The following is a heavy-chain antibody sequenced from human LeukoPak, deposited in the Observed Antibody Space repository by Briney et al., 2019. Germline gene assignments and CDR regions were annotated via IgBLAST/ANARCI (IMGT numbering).Heavy chain of an antibody. J-gene: IGHJ4*02. CDR2: IRYDGSNK. CDR3: AKASKASSSRISDY. CDR1: GFTFSSYG. Sequence: GGSLRLSCAASGFTFSSYGMHWVRQAPGKGLEWVAFIRYDGSNKYYADSVKGRFTISRDNSKNTLYLQMNSLRAEDTAVYYCAKASKASSSRISDYWGQGTLVTVSS. V-gene: IGHV3-30*02. D-gene: IGHD6-6*01.